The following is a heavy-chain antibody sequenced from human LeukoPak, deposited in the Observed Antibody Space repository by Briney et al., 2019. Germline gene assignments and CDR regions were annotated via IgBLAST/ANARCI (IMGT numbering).Heavy chain of an antibody. V-gene: IGHV3-23*01. CDR2: ISGSAGSR. CDR1: GFTLSSFA. D-gene: IGHD3-16*02. CDR3: AKDRQSYRVFDY. Sequence: GGSLRLSCAASGFTLSSFAMSGVRQAPGKGLEWVSSISGSAGSRSYADSVEGRFTISRDNSKNTVYLQMNSLRAEDTAVYYCAKDRQSYRVFDYWGQGTLVTVSS. J-gene: IGHJ4*02.